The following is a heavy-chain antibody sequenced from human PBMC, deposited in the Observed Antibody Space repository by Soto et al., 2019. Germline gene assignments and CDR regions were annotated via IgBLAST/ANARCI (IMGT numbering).Heavy chain of an antibody. V-gene: IGHV3-23*01. CDR1: GFTFSSYA. Sequence: GGSLRLSCTASGFTFSSYAMSWVRQAPGKGLEWVSAISGSGGSTYYADSVKGRFTISRDNSKNTLYLQMNSLRAEDTAVYYCARNSATYYDFWSGYYSVPTGANDAFDIWGQGPMVTVSS. CDR2: ISGSGGST. J-gene: IGHJ3*02. D-gene: IGHD3-3*01. CDR3: ARNSATYYDFWSGYYSVPTGANDAFDI.